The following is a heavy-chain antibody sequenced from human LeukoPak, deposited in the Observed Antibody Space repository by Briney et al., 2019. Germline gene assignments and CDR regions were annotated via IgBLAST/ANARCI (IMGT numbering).Heavy chain of an antibody. J-gene: IGHJ4*02. V-gene: IGHV3-7*01. CDR1: GFIFSNYW. CDR2: IKPDGSEK. CDR3: AGPPQAGPFDY. Sequence: GGSLRLSCAASGFIFSNYWLTWVRQAPGKGLEWVANIKPDGSEKNYVDSVKGRFTISRDNAKNPLYLQMSSLRAEDTAVYYCAGPPQAGPFDYWGQGTLVTVSS. D-gene: IGHD6-19*01.